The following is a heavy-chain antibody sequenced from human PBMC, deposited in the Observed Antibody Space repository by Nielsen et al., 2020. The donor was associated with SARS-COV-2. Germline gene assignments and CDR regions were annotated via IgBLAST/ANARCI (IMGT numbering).Heavy chain of an antibody. D-gene: IGHD1-14*01. J-gene: IGHJ4*02. CDR1: GFTFSTYY. Sequence: GESLKISYVASGFTFSTYYMHWVRQAPGRGLEWVAFIKNDGSDELYGDSVEGRFTISRDNSKNTLYLQMNSLRPEDTAVYYCAKENRDFDHWGQGTLVTVSS. CDR3: AKENRDFDH. CDR2: IKNDGSDE. V-gene: IGHV3-30*02.